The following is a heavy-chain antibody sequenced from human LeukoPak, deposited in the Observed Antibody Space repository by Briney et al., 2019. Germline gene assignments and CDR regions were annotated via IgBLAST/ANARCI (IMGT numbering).Heavy chain of an antibody. J-gene: IGHJ4*02. CDR3: ARYYDYVWGSWDLDY. Sequence: GESLQISCKGSGYSFTSYWIGWVRQMPGKGLEWMGIIYPGDSDTRYSPSFQGQVTTSADKSISTAYLQWSSLKASDTAMYYCARYYDYVWGSWDLDYWGQGTLVTVSS. CDR2: IYPGDSDT. CDR1: GYSFTSYW. D-gene: IGHD3-16*01. V-gene: IGHV5-51*01.